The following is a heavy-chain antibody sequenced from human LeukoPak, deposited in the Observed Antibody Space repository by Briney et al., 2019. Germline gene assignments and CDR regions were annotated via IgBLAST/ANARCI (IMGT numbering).Heavy chain of an antibody. CDR3: ARDHAASITIFGVDPLNWFDP. J-gene: IGHJ5*02. CDR2: NK. D-gene: IGHD3-3*01. V-gene: IGHV3-30*01. Sequence: NKYYADSVKGRFTISRDNSKNTLYLQMNSLRAEDTAVYYCARDHAASITIFGVDPLNWFDPWGQGTLVTVSS.